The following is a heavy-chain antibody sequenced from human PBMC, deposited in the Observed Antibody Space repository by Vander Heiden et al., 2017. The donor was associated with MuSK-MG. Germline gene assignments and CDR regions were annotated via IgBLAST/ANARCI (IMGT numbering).Heavy chain of an antibody. V-gene: IGHV3-7*01. CDR2: IKQDGSEK. Sequence: EVQLVESGGGLVQPGGSLRLSCAASGFTFSDYCMSWVRQAPGKGLEWVANIKQDGSEKYYVDSVKGQFTISRDNAKNSLYLQMNSLRAEDTAVYYCARDLLRYYYDSSGLGAFDIWGQGTTVTVSS. J-gene: IGHJ3*02. CDR1: GFTFSDYC. CDR3: ARDLLRYYYDSSGLGAFDI. D-gene: IGHD3-22*01.